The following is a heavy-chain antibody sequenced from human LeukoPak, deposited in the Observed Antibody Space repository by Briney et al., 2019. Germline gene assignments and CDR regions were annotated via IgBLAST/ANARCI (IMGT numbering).Heavy chain of an antibody. CDR2: FIGDGSYT. J-gene: IGHJ4*02. CDR3: ARGPGKYYFDY. Sequence: PGGSLRLSCAASGFTFSNYWMHWVRQAPGKGLVWVSRFIGDGSYTTYADSVKGRFTISRDNAKNTLYLQMNILRAEDTAVYYCARGPGKYYFDYWGQGTLVSVST. V-gene: IGHV3-74*01. CDR1: GFTFSNYW.